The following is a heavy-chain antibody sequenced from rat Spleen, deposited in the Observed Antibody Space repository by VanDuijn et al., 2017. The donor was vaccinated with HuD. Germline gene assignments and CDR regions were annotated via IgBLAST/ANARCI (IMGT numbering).Heavy chain of an antibody. D-gene: IGHD4-4*01. J-gene: IGHJ3*01. CDR1: GFTFSNYW. CDR3: AKEGWSVTFAY. V-gene: IGHV5-58*01. CDR2: INTDGGRT. Sequence: EVQLVETGGGLVQPGRSLKLSCVGSGFTFSNYWMYWIRQAPGKGLEWVSSINTDGGRTYYLDSVKGRFTISRENAENTIYLQMNSLRSEDTATYYCAKEGWSVTFAYWGQGTLVTVSS.